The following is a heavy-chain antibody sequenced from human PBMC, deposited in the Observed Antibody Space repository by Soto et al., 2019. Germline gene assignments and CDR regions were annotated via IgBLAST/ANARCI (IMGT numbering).Heavy chain of an antibody. Sequence: EVQLVESGGGLVQPGGSLKLSCAASGFTFSGSAMHWVRQASGKGLEWVGRIRSKANSYATAYAASVKGRFTISRDDSKNTAYLQMNSLKTEDTAVYYCTRRTTVTTESYYYYGMDVWGQGTMVTVSS. CDR3: TRRTTVTTESYYYYGMDV. D-gene: IGHD4-17*01. V-gene: IGHV3-73*02. J-gene: IGHJ6*02. CDR1: GFTFSGSA. CDR2: IRSKANSYAT.